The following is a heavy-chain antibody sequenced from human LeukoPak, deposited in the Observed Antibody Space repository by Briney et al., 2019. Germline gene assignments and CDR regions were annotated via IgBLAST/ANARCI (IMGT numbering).Heavy chain of an antibody. CDR2: INPNSGGT. V-gene: IGHV1-2*02. D-gene: IGHD6-19*01. J-gene: IGHJ4*02. CDR1: GYTFTGYY. CDR3: ARALSIGVAGTPFY. Sequence: GASVKVSCKASGYTFTGYYMHWVRQAPGQGVERMGWINPNSGGTNYAQKFQGRVTMTRDTSISTAYMELSRLRSDDTAVYYCARALSIGVAGTPFYWGQGTLVTVSS.